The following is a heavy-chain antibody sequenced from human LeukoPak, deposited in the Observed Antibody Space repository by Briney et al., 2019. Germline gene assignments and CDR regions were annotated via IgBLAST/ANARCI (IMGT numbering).Heavy chain of an antibody. V-gene: IGHV4-61*02. CDR2: IYTSGST. CDR3: ARDLAAAGFDY. D-gene: IGHD6-13*01. CDR1: GGSISSGSYY. Sequence: SSETPSLTCTVSGGSISSGSYYWSWIRQPAGKGLEWIGRIYTSGSTNYNPSLKSRVTISVDTSKNQFSLKLSSVTAADTAVYYCARDLAAAGFDYWGQGTLVTVSS. J-gene: IGHJ4*02.